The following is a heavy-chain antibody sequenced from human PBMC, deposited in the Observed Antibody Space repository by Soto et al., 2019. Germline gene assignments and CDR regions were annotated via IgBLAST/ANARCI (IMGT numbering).Heavy chain of an antibody. CDR2: IYWDDDK. J-gene: IGHJ3*02. V-gene: IGHV2-5*02. CDR3: AHRVVGEDAFDI. CDR1: GFSLSTSGVS. Sequence: QITLKESGPTLVKPTQPLTLTCTLSGFSLSTSGVSVGWIRQPPGKALEWLALIYWDDDKRYSPSLKSRLTITKDTSKNQVVLIMTNMDPVDTGTYYCAHRVVGEDAFDIWGQGTLVTVSS.